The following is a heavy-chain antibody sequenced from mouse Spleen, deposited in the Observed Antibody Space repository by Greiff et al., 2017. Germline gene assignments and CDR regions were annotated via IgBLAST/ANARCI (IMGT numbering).Heavy chain of an antibody. J-gene: IGHJ3*01. CDR3: AREGVDSSGYGFAY. CDR2: ISYSGST. Sequence: EVMLVESGPGMVRPSQSLSLTCTVTGYSITSGYDWHWIRHFPGNKLEWMGYISYSGSTNYNPSLKSRISITHDTSKNHFFLKLNSVTTEDTATYYCAREGVDSSGYGFAYWGQGTLVTVSA. V-gene: IGHV3-1*01. CDR1: GYSITSGYD. D-gene: IGHD3-2*02.